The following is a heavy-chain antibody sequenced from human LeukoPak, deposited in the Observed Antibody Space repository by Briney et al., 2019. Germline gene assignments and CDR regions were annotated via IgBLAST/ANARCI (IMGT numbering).Heavy chain of an antibody. CDR1: GFTFSNYA. CDR2: ISGSGGTT. CDR3: AKANVFGVLDYFDY. D-gene: IGHD3-3*01. V-gene: IGHV3-23*01. J-gene: IGHJ4*02. Sequence: GGSLRLSCAASGFTFSNYAMSWVRQAPGKGLEWVSGISGSGGTTYYADSVKGRFTVSRDNSKNTLSLQMYSLRAEDTAIYYCAKANVFGVLDYFDYWGQGTLVTVSS.